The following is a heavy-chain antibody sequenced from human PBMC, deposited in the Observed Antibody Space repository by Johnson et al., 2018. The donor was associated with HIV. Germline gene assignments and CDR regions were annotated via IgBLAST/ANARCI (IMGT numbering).Heavy chain of an antibody. CDR3: ARGRWLQLQGAYDAFDI. J-gene: IGHJ3*02. CDR2: INWNGGST. D-gene: IGHD5-24*01. V-gene: IGHV3-20*04. Sequence: VQLVESGGGVVRPGGSLRLSCAASGFTFDDYGMSGVRQAQGKGLEWVPGINWNGGSTGYANSVKGRFTISRDNSKKTLYLKMNRLRAEDTAVYYCARGRWLQLQGAYDAFDIWGRGTIVTVSS. CDR1: GFTFDDYG.